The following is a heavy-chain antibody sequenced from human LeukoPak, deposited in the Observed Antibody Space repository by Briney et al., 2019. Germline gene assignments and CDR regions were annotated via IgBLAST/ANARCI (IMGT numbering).Heavy chain of an antibody. CDR1: GFTFSNYW. D-gene: IGHD3-3*01. CDR3: ARDMGVHFGVVIIPFDY. Sequence: GGSLRLSCAASGFTFSNYWMSWVRQAPGKGLEWVSYISSSSSTIYYADSVKGRFTISRDNAKNSLYLQMNSLRAEDTAVYYCARDMGVHFGVVIIPFDYWGQGTLVTVSS. J-gene: IGHJ4*02. V-gene: IGHV3-48*01. CDR2: ISSSSSTI.